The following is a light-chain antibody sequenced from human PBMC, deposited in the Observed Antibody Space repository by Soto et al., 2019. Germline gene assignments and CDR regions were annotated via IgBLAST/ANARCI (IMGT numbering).Light chain of an antibody. V-gene: IGLV2-14*01. CDR3: SSYTLSSTFV. J-gene: IGLJ1*01. CDR2: EVS. CDR1: SSDVGGYNF. Sequence: QSALTQPASVSGSPGQSITISCTGTSSDVGGYNFVSWYQQHPGKAPKLVIFEVSNRPSGVSHRFSGSKSGNTASLTISGLQAEDEADYYCSSYTLSSTFVFGTGTKATVL.